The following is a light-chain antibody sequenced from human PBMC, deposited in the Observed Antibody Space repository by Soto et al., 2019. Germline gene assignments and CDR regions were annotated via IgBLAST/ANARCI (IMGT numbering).Light chain of an antibody. Sequence: QSDLTQPRSVSGSPGQSVTTSCTGTSSDVGGYNYVSWYQQHPGKAPKLMIYDVSNRPSGVSNRFSGSKSGNTASLTISGLQAEDEADYYCSSYTSSSTLALYVFGTGTKVTVL. V-gene: IGLV2-14*01. J-gene: IGLJ1*01. CDR2: DVS. CDR3: SSYTSSSTLALYV. CDR1: SSDVGGYNY.